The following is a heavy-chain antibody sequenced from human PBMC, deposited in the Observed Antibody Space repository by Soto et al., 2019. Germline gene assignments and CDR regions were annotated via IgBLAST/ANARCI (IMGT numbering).Heavy chain of an antibody. V-gene: IGHV1-69*12. CDR3: ARVNSGIVVVVAASDAFDI. CDR2: IIPIFGTA. J-gene: IGHJ3*02. CDR1: GGTFSSYA. Sequence: QVQLVQSGAEVKKPGSSVKVSCKASGGTFSSYAISWVRQAPGQGLEWMGGIIPIFGTANYAQKFQGRVTITADESTSTAYMELSSLRSEDTAVYYCARVNSGIVVVVAASDAFDIWGQGTMVTVSS. D-gene: IGHD2-15*01.